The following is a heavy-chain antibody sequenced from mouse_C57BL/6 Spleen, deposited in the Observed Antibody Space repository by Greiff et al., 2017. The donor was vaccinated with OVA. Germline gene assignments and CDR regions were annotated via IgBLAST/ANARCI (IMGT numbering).Heavy chain of an antibody. J-gene: IGHJ4*01. V-gene: IGHV5-17*01. D-gene: IGHD2-2*01. CDR3: ARYGYSYYYAMDY. Sequence: VQLKESGGGLVKPGGSLKLSCAASGFTFSDYGMHWVRQAPEKGLEWVAYISSGSSTIYYADTVKGRFTISRDNAKNTLFLQMTSLRSEDTAMYYCARYGYSYYYAMDYWGQGTSVTVSS. CDR1: GFTFSDYG. CDR2: ISSGSSTI.